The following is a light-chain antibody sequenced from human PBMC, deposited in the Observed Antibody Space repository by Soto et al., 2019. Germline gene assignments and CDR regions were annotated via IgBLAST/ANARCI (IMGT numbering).Light chain of an antibody. CDR1: SSDVGGYNY. V-gene: IGLV2-14*01. CDR3: SSYTSSSTPSVV. Sequence: QSALTQPASVSGSPGQSITISCTGTSSDVGGYNYVSWYQQHPGKAPKLMIYEVSNRPSWVSNRFSGSKSGNTASLTISGLQADDEADYYCSSYTSSSTPSVVFGGGTKLTVL. CDR2: EVS. J-gene: IGLJ2*01.